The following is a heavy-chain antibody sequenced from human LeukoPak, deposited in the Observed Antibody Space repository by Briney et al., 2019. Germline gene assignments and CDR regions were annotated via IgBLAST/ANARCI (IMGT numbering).Heavy chain of an antibody. J-gene: IGHJ4*02. D-gene: IGHD1-26*01. CDR3: AKARGSGSYLDY. V-gene: IGHV3-9*01. Sequence: QPGGSLRLSCAASGFTFDDYAMHWVRQAPGKGLEWVSGISWNSGSIGYADSVKGRFTISRDNAKNSLYLQMNSLRAEDTALYYCAKARGSGSYLDYWGQGTLVTASS. CDR1: GFTFDDYA. CDR2: ISWNSGSI.